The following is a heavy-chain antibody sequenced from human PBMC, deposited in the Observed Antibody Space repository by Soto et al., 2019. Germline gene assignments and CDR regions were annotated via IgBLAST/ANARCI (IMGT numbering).Heavy chain of an antibody. J-gene: IGHJ4*02. V-gene: IGHV3-74*01. CDR2: INPDGSDT. CDR1: GFTFSSYW. Sequence: HPGGSLRLSCAASGFTFSSYWMHWVRQAPGKGLVWVSRINPDGSDTNYADSVKGRFTISRDNAKNTLYLQMNSLRAEDTAVFYCGRGGSDSPMAPGYWGQGXLVTVSS. CDR3: GRGGSDSPMAPGY. D-gene: IGHD5-18*01.